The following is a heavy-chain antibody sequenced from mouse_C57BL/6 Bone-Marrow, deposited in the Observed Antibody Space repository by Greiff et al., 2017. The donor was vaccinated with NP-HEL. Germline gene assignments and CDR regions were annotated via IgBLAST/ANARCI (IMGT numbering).Heavy chain of an antibody. CDR1: GFSLTSYG. V-gene: IGHV2-4*01. CDR3: AKNNDYYGSSYVGGAMDY. CDR2: IWSGGST. Sequence: QVQLKESGPGLVQPSQSLSITCTVSGFSLTSYGVHWVRQPPGKGLEWLGVIWSGGSTDYNAAFISRLSISKDNSKSQVFFKMNSLQADDTAIYYCAKNNDYYGSSYVGGAMDYWGQGTSVTVSS. D-gene: IGHD1-1*01. J-gene: IGHJ4*01.